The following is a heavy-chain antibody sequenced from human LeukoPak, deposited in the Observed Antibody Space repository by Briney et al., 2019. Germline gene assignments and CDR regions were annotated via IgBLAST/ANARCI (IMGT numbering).Heavy chain of an antibody. J-gene: IGHJ4*02. V-gene: IGHV3-11*01. D-gene: IGHD6-13*01. CDR3: AKDILAAGLFFDY. CDR1: GFTFSDYY. Sequence: PEGSLRLSCAASGFTFSDYYMGWIRQAPGKGLEWVSYISISGTTTNYADSVKGRFTISRDDARNSLYLQMNSLRAEDTAVYYCAKDILAAGLFFDYWGQGTLVTVSS. CDR2: ISISGTTT.